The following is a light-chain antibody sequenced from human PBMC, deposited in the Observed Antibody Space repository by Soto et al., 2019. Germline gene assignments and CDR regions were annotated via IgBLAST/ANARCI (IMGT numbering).Light chain of an antibody. CDR2: KAS. CDR3: QQYNSHPGT. V-gene: IGKV1-5*03. J-gene: IGKJ1*01. CDR1: QSISSW. Sequence: DIQMTQSPSTLSASVGDRATITCRASQSISSWLAWYQQKPGKAPKLLIYKASSLESGVPSRFSGSGSGTEFTLTISSLQPDDFATYYCQQYNSHPGTFGQGTKVEIK.